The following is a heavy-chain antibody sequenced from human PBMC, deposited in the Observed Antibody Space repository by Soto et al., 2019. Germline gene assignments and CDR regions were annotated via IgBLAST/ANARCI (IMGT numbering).Heavy chain of an antibody. CDR3: ARGTIGGSGSYYYYYGMDV. CDR2: INHSGST. Sequence: SETLSLTCAVYGGSFSGYYWSWIRQPPGKGLEWIGEINHSGSTNYNPSLKSRVTISVDTSKNQFSLKLSSVTAADPAVYYCARGTIGGSGSYYYYYGMDVWGQGTTVTVSS. D-gene: IGHD3-10*01. CDR1: GGSFSGYY. V-gene: IGHV4-34*01. J-gene: IGHJ6*02.